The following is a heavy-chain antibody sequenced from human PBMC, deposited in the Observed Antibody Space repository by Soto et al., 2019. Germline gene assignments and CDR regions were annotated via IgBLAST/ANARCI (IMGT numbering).Heavy chain of an antibody. CDR1: GFTFSSYA. CDR3: VRAKAHYDGSGRHVGPFDY. J-gene: IGHJ4*02. D-gene: IGHD3-10*01. Sequence: QVQLVESGGGVVQPGRSLRLSCAASGFTFSSYAMHWVRQAPGKGLEWVAVISYDGSNKYYADSVKGRFTISRDNSKKTLYLKMSSLRAEDTAVYYCVRAKAHYDGSGRHVGPFDYWGQGTLVTVSS. CDR2: ISYDGSNK. V-gene: IGHV3-30-3*01.